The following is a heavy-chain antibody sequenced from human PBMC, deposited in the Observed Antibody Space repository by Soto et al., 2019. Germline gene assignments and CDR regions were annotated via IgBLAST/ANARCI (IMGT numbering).Heavy chain of an antibody. V-gene: IGHV3-21*01. Sequence: GGSLRLSCAASGFTFSSYSMNWVRQAPGKVLELVSSISSSSSYIYYADSVKGRFTISRDNAKNSLYLQMNSLRAEDTAVYYCAREGATSDAFDIWVQGTMVTV. CDR2: ISSSSSYI. CDR3: AREGATSDAFDI. CDR1: GFTFSSYS. D-gene: IGHD1-26*01. J-gene: IGHJ3*02.